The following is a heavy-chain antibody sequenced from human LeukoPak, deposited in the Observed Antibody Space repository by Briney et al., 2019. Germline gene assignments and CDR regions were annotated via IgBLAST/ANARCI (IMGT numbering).Heavy chain of an antibody. J-gene: IGHJ6*02. CDR3: ARAAGGMDA. Sequence: GGSLRLACAASGFTFSSFTMHWVRQAPGKGLEWVAVISFDGTNRYHADSVKGRFTISRDNSKSTLYLEMNSLRVGDTAVYHCARAAGGMDAWGQGTTVTVSS. CDR1: GFTFSSFT. V-gene: IGHV3-30-3*01. D-gene: IGHD6-19*01. CDR2: ISFDGTNR.